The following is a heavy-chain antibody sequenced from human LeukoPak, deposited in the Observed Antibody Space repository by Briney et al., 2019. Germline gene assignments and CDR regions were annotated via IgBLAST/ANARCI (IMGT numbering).Heavy chain of an antibody. Sequence: TSETLSLTCTVSGGSISSGSYYWSWIRQPAGKGLEWIGRIYTSGSTNYNPSLKSRVTISVDTSKNQFSLKLSSVTAADTAVYYCARDRYYDRYYFDYWGQGTLVTVSS. J-gene: IGHJ4*02. V-gene: IGHV4-61*02. CDR2: IYTSGST. CDR1: GGSISSGSYY. CDR3: ARDRYYDRYYFDY. D-gene: IGHD3-22*01.